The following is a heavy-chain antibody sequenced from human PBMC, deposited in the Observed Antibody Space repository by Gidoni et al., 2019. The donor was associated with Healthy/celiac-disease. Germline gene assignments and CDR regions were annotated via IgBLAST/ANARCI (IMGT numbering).Heavy chain of an antibody. D-gene: IGHD2-2*02. J-gene: IGHJ3*02. CDR1: GFTFSRSS. Sequence: EVQLVESGGGLVKPGGSLRLSCAASGFTFSRSSMNWVRPAPGQGLEWFLSISISSSYIYYADSVKGRFTISRDNAKNSLYLQMNSLRAEDTAVYYCAREGACSSTSCYNGGAFDIWGQGTMVTVSS. CDR2: ISISSSYI. V-gene: IGHV3-21*01. CDR3: AREGACSSTSCYNGGAFDI.